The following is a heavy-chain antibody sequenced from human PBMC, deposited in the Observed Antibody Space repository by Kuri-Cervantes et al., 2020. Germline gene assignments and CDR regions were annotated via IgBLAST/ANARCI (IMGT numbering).Heavy chain of an antibody. Sequence: SETLSLTCIVSGDSMRNYYWNWIRQPAEKGLEWIGHIYTYGITKYNPSLQSRVTMSVDTSKNHFSLKLSSLTAADTGVYYCARVNSSWYRLLSFPGRARSRSFDYWGQGTLVTVSS. CDR1: GDSMRNYY. D-gene: IGHD6-13*01. V-gene: IGHV4-4*07. CDR2: IYTYGIT. J-gene: IGHJ4*02. CDR3: ARVNSSWYRLLSFPGRARSRSFDY.